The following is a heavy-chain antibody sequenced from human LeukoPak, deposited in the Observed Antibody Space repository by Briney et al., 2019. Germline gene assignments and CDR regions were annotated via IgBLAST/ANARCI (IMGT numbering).Heavy chain of an antibody. J-gene: IGHJ4*02. V-gene: IGHV7-4-1*02. CDR1: GYTFTSYA. CDR2: INTNTGNP. Sequence: ASVKVSCKASGYTFTSYAMNWVRQAPGQGLEWMGWINTNTGNPTYAQGFTGRFVFSLDTSVSTAYLQISSLKAEDTAVYYCARASYCGGDCYPNNFDYWGQGTLVTVSS. CDR3: ARASYCGGDCYPNNFDY. D-gene: IGHD2-21*02.